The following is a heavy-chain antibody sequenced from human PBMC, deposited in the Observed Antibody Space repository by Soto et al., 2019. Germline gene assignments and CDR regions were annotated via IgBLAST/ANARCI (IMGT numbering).Heavy chain of an antibody. V-gene: IGHV3-30*18. J-gene: IGHJ4*02. CDR2: ISYDGSNK. CDR3: AKIQSSSSDFDY. D-gene: IGHD6-13*01. CDR1: GFTFSSYG. Sequence: PGGSLRLSCAASGFTFSSYGMHWVRQAPGKGLEWVAVISYDGSNKYYADSVKGRFTISRDNSKNTLYLQMNSLRAEDTAVYYSAKIQSSSSDFDYWGQGTLVTVSS.